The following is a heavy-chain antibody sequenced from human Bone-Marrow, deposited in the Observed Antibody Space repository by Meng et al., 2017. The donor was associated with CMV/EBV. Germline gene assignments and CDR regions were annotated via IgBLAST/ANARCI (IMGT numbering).Heavy chain of an antibody. D-gene: IGHD4-17*01. CDR1: GFTFSSYW. CDR2: IKEDGSEK. Sequence: GESLKISCAASGFTFSSYWMSWVRQAPGKGLEWVANIKEDGSEKYYVDSVRGRFTISRDNAKNSLYLQMNSLRAEDTAVYYCARRRDPSTVTMDSWGQGTLVTVSS. J-gene: IGHJ4*02. CDR3: ARRRDPSTVTMDS. V-gene: IGHV3-7*01.